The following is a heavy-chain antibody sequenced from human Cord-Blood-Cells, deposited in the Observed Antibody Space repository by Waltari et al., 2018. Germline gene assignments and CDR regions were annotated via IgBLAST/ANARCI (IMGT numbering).Heavy chain of an antibody. V-gene: IGHV4-34*01. CDR2: HNHSGST. J-gene: IGHJ6*02. CDR3: ARSSYELGHNYYYYGMDV. CDR1: GGSFSGYY. Sequence: QVQLQQWGAGLLKPSETLSLTCAVYGGSFSGYYWSWIRQPPGKGLEWIGEHNHSGSTNYNPSLKGRVTISVDTSKNQFSLKLSSVTAADTAVYYCARSSYELGHNYYYYGMDVWGQGTTVTVSS. D-gene: IGHD1-26*01.